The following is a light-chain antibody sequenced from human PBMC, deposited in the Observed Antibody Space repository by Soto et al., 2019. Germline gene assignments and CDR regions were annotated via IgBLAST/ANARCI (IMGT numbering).Light chain of an antibody. Sequence: DIQMTQSPSTLSASVGDRVTITCRASQSISNWLAWYQQRPGKAPNRLIYQASCLESGVPSRFSGSGSRTDFTLTISSLQPDDFAASSCQHYNAYPVTFGQGTRLEIK. CDR2: QAS. CDR1: QSISNW. V-gene: IGKV1-5*03. J-gene: IGKJ5*01. CDR3: QHYNAYPVT.